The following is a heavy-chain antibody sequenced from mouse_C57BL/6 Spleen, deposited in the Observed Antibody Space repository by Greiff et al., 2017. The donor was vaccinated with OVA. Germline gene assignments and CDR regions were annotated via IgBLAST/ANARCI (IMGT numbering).Heavy chain of an antibody. CDR3: ARLTSAMYY. J-gene: IGHJ4*01. Sequence: QVQLQQPGAELVMPGASVKLSCKASGYTFTSYWMHWVKQRPGQGLEWIGEIDPSDSYTNYNQKFKGKATLTVDKSSSTASMQLSSLTSEDSAVYYCARLTSAMYYWGQGTSVTVSS. D-gene: IGHD2-12*01. CDR1: GYTFTSYW. CDR2: IDPSDSYT. V-gene: IGHV1-69*01.